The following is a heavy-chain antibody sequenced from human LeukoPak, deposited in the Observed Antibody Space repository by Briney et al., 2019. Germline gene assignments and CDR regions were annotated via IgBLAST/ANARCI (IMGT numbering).Heavy chain of an antibody. CDR2: IYDSGHT. D-gene: IGHD3-16*01. CDR3: AKSRYVTYGMDV. Sequence: SETLSLTCTVSNGSIRKYYWPWIGQPPGKGLEYIGYIYDSGHTNYNPPLKSRVTTSADLSKNQFSLKLTSVIAADTAVYYCAKSRYVTYGMDVWGQATTVTVSS. J-gene: IGHJ6*02. V-gene: IGHV4-59*01. CDR1: NGSIRKYY.